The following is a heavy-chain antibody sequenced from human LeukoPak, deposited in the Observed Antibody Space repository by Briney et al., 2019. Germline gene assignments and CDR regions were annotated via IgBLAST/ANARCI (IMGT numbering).Heavy chain of an antibody. D-gene: IGHD6-13*01. CDR2: ISWNSGSI. CDR3: ARIRIAAAAYYFDY. V-gene: IGHV3-9*01. Sequence: GGSLRLSCAASGFTFSSYSMNWVRQAPGKGLEWVSGISWNSGSIGYADSVKGRFTISRDNAKNSLYLQMNSLRAEDTALYYCARIRIAAAAYYFDYWGQGTLVTVSS. CDR1: GFTFSSYS. J-gene: IGHJ4*02.